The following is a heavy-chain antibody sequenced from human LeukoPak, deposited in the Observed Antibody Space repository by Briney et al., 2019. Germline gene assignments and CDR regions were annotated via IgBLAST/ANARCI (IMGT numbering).Heavy chain of an antibody. CDR1: GFTFSNYW. CDR3: ARDSRDGYYRPDYFDY. D-gene: IGHD5-24*01. V-gene: IGHV3-7*01. Sequence: GGSLRLSCVASGFTFSNYWMTWVRQAPGRGLEWVANIRQDGGEKNFADSVRGRFTISRDNAKNSLYLQMNSLRAEDTAVYYCARDSRDGYYRPDYFDYWGQGILVTVSS. J-gene: IGHJ4*02. CDR2: IRQDGGEK.